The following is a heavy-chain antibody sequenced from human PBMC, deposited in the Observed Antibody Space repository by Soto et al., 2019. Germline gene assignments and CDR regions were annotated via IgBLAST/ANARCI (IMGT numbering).Heavy chain of an antibody. V-gene: IGHV4-39*01. J-gene: IGHJ5*02. Sequence: SETLSLTCGGSGGSFGSSAYYWGWIRQAPGKGLEWIGSINYSGSTYYNPSLKSRVTISVDTSRNQFSLKLSSVTAADTALYYCSRRAPEGFDPWGQGTLVTVSS. CDR3: SRRAPEGFDP. CDR1: GGSFGSSAYY. CDR2: INYSGST.